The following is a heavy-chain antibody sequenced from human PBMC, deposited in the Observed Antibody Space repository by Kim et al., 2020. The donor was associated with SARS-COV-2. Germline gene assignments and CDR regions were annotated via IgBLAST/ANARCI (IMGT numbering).Heavy chain of an antibody. CDR2: INSDGSST. Sequence: GGSLRLSCAASGFTFSSYWMHWVRQAPGKGLVWVSRINSDGSSTSYADSVKGRFTISRDNAKNTLYLQMNSLRAEDTAVYYCARVTSGSYRRYFDLWGRGTLVTVSS. CDR3: ARVTSGSYRRYFDL. V-gene: IGHV3-74*01. D-gene: IGHD1-26*01. CDR1: GFTFSSYW. J-gene: IGHJ2*01.